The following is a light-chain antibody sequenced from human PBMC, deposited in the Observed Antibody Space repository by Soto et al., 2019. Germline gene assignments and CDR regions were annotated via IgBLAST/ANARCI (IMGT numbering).Light chain of an antibody. CDR3: QAYDYSLTASV. Sequence: QSALTQPRSVSGSPGQSVTISCTGTSSDVGGYDYVSWFQHHPGKVPKLMIYDVTKRPSGVPDRFSASKSGNTASLTISGLQAEDEADYYCQAYDYSLTASVFGGGTKLTVL. J-gene: IGLJ3*02. CDR1: SSDVGGYDY. CDR2: DVT. V-gene: IGLV2-11*01.